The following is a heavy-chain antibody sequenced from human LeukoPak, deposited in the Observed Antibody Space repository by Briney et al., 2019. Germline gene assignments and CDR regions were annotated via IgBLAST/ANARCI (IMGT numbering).Heavy chain of an antibody. CDR3: ARMGSLGSSSWFGGIDY. CDR2: INPNSGGT. D-gene: IGHD3-10*01. CDR1: GYTFTGYY. J-gene: IGHJ4*02. V-gene: IGHV1-2*02. Sequence: ASVKVSCKASGYTFTGYYMHWVRQAPGQGLEWMGWINPNSGGTNYAQKFQGRVTLTRDTSISTAYMELSRLRSDDTAVYYCARMGSLGSSSWFGGIDYWGQGTLVSVSS.